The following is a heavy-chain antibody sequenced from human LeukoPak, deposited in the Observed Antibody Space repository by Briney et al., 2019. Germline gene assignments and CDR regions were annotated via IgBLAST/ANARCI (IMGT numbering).Heavy chain of an antibody. CDR3: SKGPHSMYSNSWFDY. CDR1: GFSFSNYA. Sequence: GASLRLSCTASGFSFSNYAMSWVRQTPGKGLERVSTISGSDGSTNYADSVKGRFTISRDNSENTLSLQMNSLRAEDTAIYYCSKGPHSMYSNSWFDYWGQGTLVTVSS. D-gene: IGHD4-11*01. V-gene: IGHV3-23*01. J-gene: IGHJ4*02. CDR2: ISGSDGST.